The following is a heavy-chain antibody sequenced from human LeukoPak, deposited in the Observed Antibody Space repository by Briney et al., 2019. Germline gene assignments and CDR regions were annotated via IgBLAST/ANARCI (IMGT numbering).Heavy chain of an antibody. D-gene: IGHD1-26*01. CDR2: IKQDGSEK. V-gene: IGHV3-7*01. CDR1: GFTFSNAW. CDR3: ASGSYFDY. Sequence: PGGSLRLSCAASGFTFSNAWMSWARQAPGKGLECVANIKQDGSEKYYVDSVKGRFTISRDNAKNSLYLQMNSLRAEDTAVYYCASGSYFDYWGQGTLVTVSS. J-gene: IGHJ4*02.